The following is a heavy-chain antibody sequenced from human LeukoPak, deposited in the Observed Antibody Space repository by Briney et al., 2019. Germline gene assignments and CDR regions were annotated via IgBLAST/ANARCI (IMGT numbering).Heavy chain of an antibody. D-gene: IGHD5-12*01. CDR2: FDPEDGET. J-gene: IGHJ2*01. CDR1: GYTFTGYY. V-gene: IGHV1-24*01. CDR3: ATRSGYSGYDYGNWYFDL. Sequence: ASVKVSCKASGYTFTGYYMHWVRQAPGQGLEWMGGFDPEDGETIYAQRFQGRVTMTEDTSTDTAYMELSSLRSEDTAVYYCATRSGYSGYDYGNWYFDLWGRGTLVTVSS.